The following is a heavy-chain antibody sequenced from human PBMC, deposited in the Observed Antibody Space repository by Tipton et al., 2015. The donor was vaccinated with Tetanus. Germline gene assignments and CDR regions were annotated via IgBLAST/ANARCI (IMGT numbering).Heavy chain of an antibody. CDR3: ARWGDASGSTNLYAFDI. Sequence: TLSLTCTVSGASISSDEHYWSWIRQPPGKGLEWIGYISYSGTTNYNPSLQSRLSISLDTSKGQFSLRLTSVTAADAAVYYCARWGDASGSTNLYAFDIWGQGTMVSVSS. V-gene: IGHV4-30-4*01. CDR2: ISYSGTT. D-gene: IGHD3-10*01. J-gene: IGHJ3*02. CDR1: GASISSDEHY.